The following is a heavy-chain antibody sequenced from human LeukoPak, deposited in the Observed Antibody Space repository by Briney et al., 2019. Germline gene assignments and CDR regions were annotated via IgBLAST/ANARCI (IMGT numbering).Heavy chain of an antibody. V-gene: IGHV3-66*01. Sequence: GGSLRLSCAASGFTVSSNYMSWVRQAPGKGLEWVSVIYSGGYTYYADSVKGRFTISRDNSKNTLYLQMNSLRAEDTAVYYCAKDSSGWYEGFDYWGQGTLVTVSS. CDR1: GFTVSSNY. CDR2: IYSGGYT. J-gene: IGHJ4*02. D-gene: IGHD6-19*01. CDR3: AKDSSGWYEGFDY.